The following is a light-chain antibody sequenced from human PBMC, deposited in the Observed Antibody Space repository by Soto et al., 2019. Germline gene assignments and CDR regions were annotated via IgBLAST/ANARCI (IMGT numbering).Light chain of an antibody. V-gene: IGKV1-5*01. CDR3: QHYNTHSKT. Sequence: DIQMTQSPSTLSASVGDRVTITCRASQSSRNWLGWYQQKPGKAPKLLIYDASILETGVPSRFSGSGSGTEFTLTISSLQPDDFATYYCQHYNTHSKTFGQGTKVEIK. J-gene: IGKJ1*01. CDR2: DAS. CDR1: QSSRNW.